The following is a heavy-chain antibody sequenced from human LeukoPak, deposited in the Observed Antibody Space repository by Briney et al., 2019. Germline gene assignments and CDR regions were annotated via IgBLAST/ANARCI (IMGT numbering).Heavy chain of an antibody. J-gene: IGHJ6*04. CDR2: IYTSGST. CDR1: GGSLSSGGYY. Sequence: SETLSLTCTVSGGSLSSGGYYWSWIRQPAGKGLEWIGRIYTSGSTNYNPSLKSRVTMSVDTSKNQFSLKLSSVTAADTAVYYCARGWRIWSGYYWDVWGKGTTVTVSS. D-gene: IGHD3-3*01. V-gene: IGHV4-61*02. CDR3: ARGWRIWSGYYWDV.